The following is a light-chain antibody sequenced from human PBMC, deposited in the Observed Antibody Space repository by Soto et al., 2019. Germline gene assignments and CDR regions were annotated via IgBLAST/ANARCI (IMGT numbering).Light chain of an antibody. V-gene: IGKV1-5*01. CDR2: DVS. CDR1: ESISEW. CDR3: QQYSRYPFT. Sequence: DIQMTQSPSTVSASVGDRVTITCRASESISEWLTWYQQKPGRAPKVLIYDVSTLENGVPSRFSGSGSETEFTLTISSLQPEDFATYYCQQYSRYPFTCGPGTKVDFK. J-gene: IGKJ3*01.